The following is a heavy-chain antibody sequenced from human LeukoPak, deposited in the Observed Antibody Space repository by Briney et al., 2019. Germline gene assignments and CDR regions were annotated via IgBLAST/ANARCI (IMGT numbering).Heavy chain of an antibody. CDR3: AKGGSQGDCSGGTCYGVY. J-gene: IGHJ4*02. D-gene: IGHD2-15*01. CDR2: ISREGFGI. CDR1: GFTFSYYE. Sequence: GGSLRLSCVGSGFTFSYYEMNWVRQAPGKGLEWLAFISREGFGIHYAASVEGRFTISRDNAKNTLYLQMTSLRDADTAVYYCAKGGSQGDCSGGTCYGVYWGQGTLVTVSS. V-gene: IGHV3-48*03.